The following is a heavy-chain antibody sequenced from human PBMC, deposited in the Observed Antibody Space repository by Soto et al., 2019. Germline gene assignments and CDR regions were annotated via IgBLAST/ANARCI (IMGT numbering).Heavy chain of an antibody. D-gene: IGHD2-2*01. J-gene: IGHJ3*02. Sequence: QVQLQQWGAGLLKPSETLSLTCAVYGGSFSGYYWTWIRQTPGKGLEWIGEINHSGSTNYNPSLKSRVSISADTSKKQFSLNLTFVTAADTAVYYCARGECSSNYCFTRWALDIWGQGTVVTVSS. V-gene: IGHV4-34*01. CDR1: GGSFSGYY. CDR2: INHSGST. CDR3: ARGECSSNYCFTRWALDI.